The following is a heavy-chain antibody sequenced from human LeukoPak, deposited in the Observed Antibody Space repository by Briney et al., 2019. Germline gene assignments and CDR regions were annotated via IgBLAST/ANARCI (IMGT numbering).Heavy chain of an antibody. J-gene: IGHJ6*02. Sequence: GGSLRLSCAASGFTFSSYAMSWVRQAPGKGLEWVSVIYSDDLTYYADSVKGRFAISRDNPKNTLYLQMNSVRAEDTAVYYCARRTGAATGLFYFYYGMDVWGQGTTVTVSS. CDR3: ARRTGAATGLFYFYYGMDV. CDR1: GFTFSSYA. D-gene: IGHD6-13*01. CDR2: IYSDDLT. V-gene: IGHV3-66*01.